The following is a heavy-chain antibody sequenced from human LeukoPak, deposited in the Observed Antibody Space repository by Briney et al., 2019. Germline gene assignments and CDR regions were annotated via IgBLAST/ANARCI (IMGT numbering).Heavy chain of an antibody. Sequence: ASVKVSCKASGYTFTSYGISWVRQAPGQGLEWMGWISAYNGNTNYAQKLQGRVTMTTDTSTSTAYMELRSLRSDDTAVYYCATYGSGSYKHGMDVWGQGTTVTVSS. V-gene: IGHV1-18*01. CDR3: ATYGSGSYKHGMDV. D-gene: IGHD3-10*01. J-gene: IGHJ6*02. CDR2: ISAYNGNT. CDR1: GYTFTSYG.